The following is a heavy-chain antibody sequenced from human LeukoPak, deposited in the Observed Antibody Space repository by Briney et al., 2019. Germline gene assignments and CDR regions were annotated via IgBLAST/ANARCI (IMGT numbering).Heavy chain of an antibody. V-gene: IGHV3-30-3*02. CDR3: AKHSDYYGSGLGSHFDY. J-gene: IGHJ4*02. D-gene: IGHD3-10*01. CDR2: ISYDGSNK. Sequence: GGSLRLSCAASGFTFISYAMHWVRQAPGKGLEWVAVISYDGSNKYYADSVKGRFTISRDNSKNTLYLQMNSLRAEDTAVYYCAKHSDYYGSGLGSHFDYWGQGTLVTVSS. CDR1: GFTFISYA.